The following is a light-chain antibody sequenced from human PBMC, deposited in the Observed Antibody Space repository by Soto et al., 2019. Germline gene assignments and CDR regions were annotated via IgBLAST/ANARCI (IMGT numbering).Light chain of an antibody. CDR2: EVS. J-gene: IGLJ2*01. Sequence: QSVLTQPPSASGSPRQSVTISCTGTSSDVGGYNYVSWYQQHPGKAPKLMIYEVSKRPSGVPDRFSGSKSGNTASLTVSGLQAKDEADYYCSSYGGSSSLDVVFGGGTKLTVL. CDR3: SSYGGSSSLDVV. V-gene: IGLV2-8*01. CDR1: SSDVGGYNY.